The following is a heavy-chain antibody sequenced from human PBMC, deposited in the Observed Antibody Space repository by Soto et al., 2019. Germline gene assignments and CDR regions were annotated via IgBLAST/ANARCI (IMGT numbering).Heavy chain of an antibody. CDR1: GFTFSSYV. V-gene: IGHV3-23*01. D-gene: IGHD7-27*01. CDR3: ANRNWGGWYFDL. Sequence: EVQLLESGGGLVQPGGSLRLSCAASGFTFSSYVMSWVRQAPGKGLEWVSVISGSGGSTYYADSVKGRFTISRDNSKNALYLQMNSLRAEDTAVYYCANRNWGGWYFDLWGRGTLVTVSS. J-gene: IGHJ2*01. CDR2: ISGSGGST.